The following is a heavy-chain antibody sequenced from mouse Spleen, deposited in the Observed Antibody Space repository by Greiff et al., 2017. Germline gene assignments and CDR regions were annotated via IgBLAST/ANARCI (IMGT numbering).Heavy chain of an antibody. Sequence: VKLVESGPGLVQPSQSLSITCTVSGFSLTSYGVHWVRQSPGKGLEWLGVIWSGGSTDYNAAFISRLSISKDNSKSQVFFKMNSLQTDDTATYYCAKGEFTTATLDYWGQGTTLTVSS. J-gene: IGHJ2*01. CDR3: AKGEFTTATLDY. V-gene: IGHV2-2*01. CDR1: GFSLTSYG. CDR2: IWSGGST. D-gene: IGHD1-2*01.